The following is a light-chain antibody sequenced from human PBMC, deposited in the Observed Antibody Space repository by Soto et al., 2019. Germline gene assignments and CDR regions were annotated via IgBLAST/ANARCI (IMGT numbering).Light chain of an antibody. CDR3: MQGTHWPIT. Sequence: DVVMTQSPLSLPVTLVQPASISWXSNQSLVHSDGIAYFSWFQQRPGRSPRRLIYKVSNRDSGVPARFSGSGSGTDFALKISRVEAEDVGVYYCMQGTHWPITFGQGTRLEIK. J-gene: IGKJ5*01. CDR1: QSLVHSDGIAY. V-gene: IGKV2-30*02. CDR2: KVS.